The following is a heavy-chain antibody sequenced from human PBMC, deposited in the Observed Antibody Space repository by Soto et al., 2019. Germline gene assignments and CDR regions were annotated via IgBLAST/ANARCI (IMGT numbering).Heavy chain of an antibody. CDR3: ARVDCTNGVCYFGKFDY. D-gene: IGHD2-8*01. CDR1: GYTFTSYG. CDR2: ISAYNGNT. Sequence: GASVKVSCKASGYTFTSYGISWVRQAPGQGLEWMGWISAYNGNTNYAQKLQGRVTMTTDTSTSTAYMELRSLRSDDTAVYYCARVDCTNGVCYFGKFDYWGQGTLVTVSS. J-gene: IGHJ4*02. V-gene: IGHV1-18*01.